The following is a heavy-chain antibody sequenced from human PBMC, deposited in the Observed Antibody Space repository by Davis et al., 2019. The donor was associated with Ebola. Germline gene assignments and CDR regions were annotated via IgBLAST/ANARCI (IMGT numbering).Heavy chain of an antibody. CDR2: IYSGGST. CDR3: ARDHITMIVGWFDP. CDR1: GFTVSSNY. J-gene: IGHJ5*02. Sequence: PGGSLRLSCAASGFTVSSNYMSWVRQAPGKGLEWVSVIYSGGSTYYADSVKGRFTISRDNSKNTLYLQMNSLRAEDTAVYYCARDHITMIVGWFDPWGQGTLVTVSS. D-gene: IGHD3-22*01. V-gene: IGHV3-66*01.